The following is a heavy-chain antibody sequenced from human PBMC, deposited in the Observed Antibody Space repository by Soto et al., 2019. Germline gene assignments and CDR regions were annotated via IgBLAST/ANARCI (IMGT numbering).Heavy chain of an antibody. CDR3: ASIAAPGTTHFDF. CDR2: IYYSGNT. V-gene: IGHV4-39*01. Sequence: SETLSLTCTVSGGSLGSSSYYWGWIRQSPGKGLEWIGNIYYSGNTFYNPSLKSRVAISVDTSKNQFYLHLSSVTAADTAIFYCASIAAPGTTHFDFWGQGTLVTVSS. CDR1: GGSLGSSSYY. J-gene: IGHJ4*02. D-gene: IGHD6-13*01.